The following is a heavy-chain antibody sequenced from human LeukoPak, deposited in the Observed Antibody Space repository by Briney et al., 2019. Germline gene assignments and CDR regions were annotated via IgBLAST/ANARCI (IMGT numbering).Heavy chain of an antibody. J-gene: IGHJ4*02. CDR3: ARDLSSGWTSFQN. D-gene: IGHD6-19*01. CDR2: TSSNGGNT. CDR1: GYTFIHYG. V-gene: IGHV1-18*01. Sequence: GSVNVSCKTSGYTFIHYGIGWVRQAPGRGLEWVGWTSSNGGNTKYAQKFQGRVTMTKDPSTSTAHLELRSLRSDDTDMYYCARDLSSGWTSFQNWRQGTLVTVSS.